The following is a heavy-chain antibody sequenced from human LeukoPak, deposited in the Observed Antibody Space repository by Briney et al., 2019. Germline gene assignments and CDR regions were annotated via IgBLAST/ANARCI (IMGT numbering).Heavy chain of an antibody. CDR3: AKDFWSGYYPNC. CDR1: GFTFSSYA. D-gene: IGHD3-3*01. CDR2: SGSGGST. Sequence: PGGSLRLSCAASGFTFSSYAMSWVRHAPGKGLDRVSGSGSGGSTYYADSVKGRFTISRDNSKNTLYLRMNSLRAEDTAVYYCAKDFWSGYYPNCWGQGTLVTVSS. V-gene: IGHV3-23*01. J-gene: IGHJ4*02.